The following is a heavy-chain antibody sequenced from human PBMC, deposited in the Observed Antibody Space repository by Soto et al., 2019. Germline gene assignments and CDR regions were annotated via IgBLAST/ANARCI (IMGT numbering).Heavy chain of an antibody. Sequence: SVKVSCKASGGTFRSYAISWVRQAPGQGLEWMGGIIPIFGTANYAQKFQGRVTITADESTSTAYMELSSLRSEDTAVYYCARGGPTYYYDSSGSYRNWFDPWGQGTLVTVSS. J-gene: IGHJ5*02. CDR2: IIPIFGTA. CDR3: ARGGPTYYYDSSGSYRNWFDP. V-gene: IGHV1-69*13. CDR1: GGTFRSYA. D-gene: IGHD3-22*01.